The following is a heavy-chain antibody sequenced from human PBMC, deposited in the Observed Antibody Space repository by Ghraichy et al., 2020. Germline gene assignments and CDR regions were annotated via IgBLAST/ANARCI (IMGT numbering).Heavy chain of an antibody. V-gene: IGHV3-23*01. J-gene: IGHJ2*01. CDR2: ISGSGDST. CDR1: GFTFSSYA. CDR3: AKGPDYDFWSGYSNWYFDL. Sequence: GGSLRLSCAASGFTFSSYAMSWVRQAPGKGLEWVSGISGSGDSTFYADSVKGRFTISRDNSKNKLYLQMNSLRADDTAVYYCAKGPDYDFWSGYSNWYFDLWGRGTLVTVSS. D-gene: IGHD3-3*01.